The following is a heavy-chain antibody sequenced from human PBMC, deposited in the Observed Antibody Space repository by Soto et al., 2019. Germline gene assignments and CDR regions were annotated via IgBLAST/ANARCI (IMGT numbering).Heavy chain of an antibody. J-gene: IGHJ5*02. CDR3: ARSLTPGHNWFDP. CDR2: SYYSEST. Sequence: PSETLSLTGTVSGGSISSYYWSWIRQPPGKGLGWIGYSYYSESTNCNPSLKSRVTISVDTSKNQCALKLSSVTAADTAVYYWARSLTPGHNWFDPWGQGTLVTVS. CDR1: GGSISSYY. V-gene: IGHV4-59*01.